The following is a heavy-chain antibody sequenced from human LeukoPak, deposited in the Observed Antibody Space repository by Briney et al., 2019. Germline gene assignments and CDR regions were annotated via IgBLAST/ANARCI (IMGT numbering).Heavy chain of an antibody. J-gene: IGHJ4*02. D-gene: IGHD1-26*01. Sequence: ASVKVSCKASGYTFTGYYMHWVRQAPGQGLEWMGIINPSGGSTSYAQKFQGRVTMTRDTSISTAYMELSRLRSDDTAVYYCARDLGSGSYRMFDYWGQGTLVTVSS. CDR3: ARDLGSGSYRMFDY. CDR2: INPSGGST. V-gene: IGHV1-46*01. CDR1: GYTFTGYY.